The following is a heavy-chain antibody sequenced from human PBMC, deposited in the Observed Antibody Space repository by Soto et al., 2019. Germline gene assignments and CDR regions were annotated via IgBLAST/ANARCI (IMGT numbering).Heavy chain of an antibody. CDR1: EVTGVGKG. J-gene: IGHJ6*04. Sequence: VLPLRLSYTAAEVTGVGKGRSWVRQAPRKGLEWVSLIQGGGTTYYADSVKGRFTISRDTSENTLHLQMDSLRVEDTAVYYCARDDVLCDGGRCYRSLLAVRRKGTTVPVSP. CDR2: IQGGGTT. V-gene: IGHV3-66*01. CDR3: ARDDVLCDGGRCYRSLLAV. D-gene: IGHD2-15*01.